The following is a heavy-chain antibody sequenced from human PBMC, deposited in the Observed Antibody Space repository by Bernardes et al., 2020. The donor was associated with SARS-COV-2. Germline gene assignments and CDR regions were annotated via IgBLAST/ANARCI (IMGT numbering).Heavy chain of an antibody. Sequence: GGSLRLSCAALGFIYSSYCVHWVRQAPGKGLVWVSRINSDGTSTSYADSVKGRFTISRDNAKNTLYLQMNSLRAEDTAVYYCARVPSGMGITIFGGVYYYGMDVWGQGTTVTVSS. CDR2: INSDGTST. D-gene: IGHD3-3*01. J-gene: IGHJ6*02. V-gene: IGHV3-74*01. CDR3: ARVPSGMGITIFGGVYYYGMDV. CDR1: GFIYSSYC.